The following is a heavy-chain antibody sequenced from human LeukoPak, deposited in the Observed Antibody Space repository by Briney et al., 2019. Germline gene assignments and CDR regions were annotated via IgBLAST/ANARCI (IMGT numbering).Heavy chain of an antibody. D-gene: IGHD5/OR15-5a*01. J-gene: IGHJ4*02. Sequence: EASVKVSCKASGYTFTSYGISWVRQAPGQGLEWMGWINPNHGGTHYAQKFQGRVTMTRDTSITTAYMELSSLRSDDTAVFYCGIYSVEYGPWFPDYWGQGTLVTVSS. CDR3: GIYSVEYGPWFPDY. V-gene: IGHV1-2*02. CDR1: GYTFTSYG. CDR2: INPNHGGT.